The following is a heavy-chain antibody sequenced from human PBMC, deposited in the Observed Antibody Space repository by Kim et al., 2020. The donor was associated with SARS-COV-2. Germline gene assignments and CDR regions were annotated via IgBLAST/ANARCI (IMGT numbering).Heavy chain of an antibody. J-gene: IGHJ6*01. V-gene: IGHV3-30-3*01. D-gene: IGHD2-15*01. CDR1: GFTFSSCA. CDR3: APDPCALLRFRRYY. CDR2: IAYDGSNK. Sequence: GGSLRLSCAASGFTFSSCAIHWVRQAPGKGLEWVAVIAYDGSNKNYADSVKGRFTISRATSKNNMYLQLNSLRAEDTAVHYCAPDPCALLRFRRYY.